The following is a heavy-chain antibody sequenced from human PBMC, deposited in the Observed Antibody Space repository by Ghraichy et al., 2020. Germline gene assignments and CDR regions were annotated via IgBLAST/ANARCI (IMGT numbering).Heavy chain of an antibody. D-gene: IGHD4-23*01. J-gene: IGHJ4*02. Sequence: ASVKVSCKVSGYTLTEVSMHWVRQAPGKGPEWMGGFDPEDGETIYAQKLQGRVTMTEDTSTDTAYMELSSLRSEDTAVYYCATAVIRVVTSFDYWGQGTLVTVSS. CDR3: ATAVIRVVTSFDY. CDR2: FDPEDGET. V-gene: IGHV1-24*01. CDR1: GYTLTEVS.